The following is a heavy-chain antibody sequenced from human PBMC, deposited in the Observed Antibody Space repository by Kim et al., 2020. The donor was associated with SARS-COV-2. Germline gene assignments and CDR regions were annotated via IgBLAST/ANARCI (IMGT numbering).Heavy chain of an antibody. J-gene: IGHJ4*02. Sequence: ADSLKGRFTISRDNAENSLYLEMNSLRAEDTAVYYCASIAVGANSWYYFDSWSQGNLVTVSS. CDR3: ASIAVGANSWYYFDS. V-gene: IGHV3-11*03. D-gene: IGHD2-21*01.